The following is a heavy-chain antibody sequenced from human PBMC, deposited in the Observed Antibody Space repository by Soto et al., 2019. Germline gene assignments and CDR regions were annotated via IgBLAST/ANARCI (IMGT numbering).Heavy chain of an antibody. D-gene: IGHD2-2*01. CDR3: ANTPRSSTSFDY. V-gene: IGHV3-43D*03. CDR1: GFNFDDYS. J-gene: IGHJ4*02. Sequence: PGGSLRLSCAASGFNFDDYSMHWVRQAPGKGLEWVSLINWDGSNTYYADSVKGRFTISRDNSKNTLYLQMNSLRAEDTAVYYCANTPRSSTSFDYWGQGTLVTVSS. CDR2: INWDGSNT.